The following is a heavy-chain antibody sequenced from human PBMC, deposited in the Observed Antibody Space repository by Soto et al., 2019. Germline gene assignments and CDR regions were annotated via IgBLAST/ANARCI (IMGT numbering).Heavy chain of an antibody. V-gene: IGHV6-1*01. CDR2: TYYRSKWYY. J-gene: IGHJ4*02. CDR1: GESVSSTGAA. CDR3: VRGNSYFDY. Sequence: SQTLSLTCAISGESVSSTGAAWYWIRQSPSRGLEWLGRTYYRSKWYYDYAGSLKSRIIISPDTSKNQFSLQLNSVTPEDTAMYYCVRGNSYFDYWGQGTQVTVSS.